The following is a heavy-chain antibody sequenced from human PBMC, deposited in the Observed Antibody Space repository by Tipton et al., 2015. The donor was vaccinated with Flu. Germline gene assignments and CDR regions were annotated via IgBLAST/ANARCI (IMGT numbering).Heavy chain of an antibody. CDR2: IYPGDSDT. CDR3: ARLGYRSDYDSGYFDY. Sequence: VQLVQSGAEVKKPGESLKISCKSSGYSFTSYWIGWVRQMPGKGLEWMGIIYPGDSDTRYSPSFQGQVTISADKSIGTAYLQWSSLKASDTAMYYCARLGYRSDYDSGYFDYWGQGTLVTVSS. V-gene: IGHV5-51*03. D-gene: IGHD5-12*01. J-gene: IGHJ4*02. CDR1: GYSFTSYW.